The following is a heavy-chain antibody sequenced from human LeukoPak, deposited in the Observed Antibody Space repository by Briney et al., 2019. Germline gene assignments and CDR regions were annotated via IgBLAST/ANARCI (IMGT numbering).Heavy chain of an antibody. J-gene: IGHJ4*02. V-gene: IGHV2-70*11. CDR1: GFSLTTSGMC. CDR2: IDWDDDK. D-gene: IGHD1-7*01. CDR3: ARIRTTGYSFDY. Sequence: SGPALVKPTQTLTLTCTFSGFSLTTSGMCVSWIRQPPGKALEWLARIDWDDDKYYSSSLKTRLTISKDTSKNQVVLTLTNMDPVDTATYYCARIRTTGYSFDYWGQGTLVTVSS.